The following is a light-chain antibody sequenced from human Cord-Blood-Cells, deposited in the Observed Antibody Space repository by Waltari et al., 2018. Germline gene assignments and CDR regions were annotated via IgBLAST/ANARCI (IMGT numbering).Light chain of an antibody. Sequence: EIVLTQSTGTLSLSPGERATLSCRARKSVSRSYLAWYQQKPGQAPRLLIYGASSRATGIQDRFSCSWSGTDFTLTIIRLEPEDFAVYYCQQYGSSPPITFGQGTRLEIK. J-gene: IGKJ5*01. CDR1: KSVSRSY. CDR3: QQYGSSPPIT. CDR2: GAS. V-gene: IGKV3-20*01.